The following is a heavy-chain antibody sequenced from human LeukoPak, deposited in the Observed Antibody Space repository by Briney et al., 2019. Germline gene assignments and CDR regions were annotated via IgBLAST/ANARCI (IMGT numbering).Heavy chain of an antibody. Sequence: ASVKVSCKASGYTFTSYYMHWVRHAPGEGLEWMGIINPSGGSTSYAQKFQGRVTMTRDTSTSTVYMGLSSLRSEDTAVYYCARPIGDHENWFDPWGQGTLVTASS. V-gene: IGHV1-46*01. D-gene: IGHD4-17*01. CDR1: GYTFTSYY. J-gene: IGHJ5*02. CDR2: INPSGGST. CDR3: ARPIGDHENWFDP.